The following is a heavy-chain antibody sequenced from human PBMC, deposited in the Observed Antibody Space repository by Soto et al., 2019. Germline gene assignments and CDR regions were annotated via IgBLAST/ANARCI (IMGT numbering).Heavy chain of an antibody. CDR3: ARETPFIAVAGNSTLPYYYYGMDV. V-gene: IGHV1-46*01. D-gene: IGHD6-19*01. Sequence: GASVKVSFKAAGYTFTSYYMHWVRQAPGQGLEWMGIINPSGGSTSYAQKFQGRVTMTRDTSTSTVYMELSSLRSEDTAVYYCARETPFIAVAGNSTLPYYYYGMDVWGQGTTVTVSS. CDR2: INPSGGST. J-gene: IGHJ6*02. CDR1: GYTFTSYY.